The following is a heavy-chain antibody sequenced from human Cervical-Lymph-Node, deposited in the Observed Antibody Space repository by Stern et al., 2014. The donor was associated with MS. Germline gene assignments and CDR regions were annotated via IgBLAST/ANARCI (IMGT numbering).Heavy chain of an antibody. Sequence: VQLEESGAEVRQPGSSMKVSCKASGGTFSTFDISWVRQTPGQGLEWLGGITPLFGTTNYARNFQGRVTITADESATTAYMELSNLTSEDTALYYCTRHQGGIAASWGQGTLVTVSS. CDR2: ITPLFGTT. CDR3: TRHQGGIAAS. J-gene: IGHJ5*02. D-gene: IGHD6-13*01. V-gene: IGHV1-69*01. CDR1: GGTFSTFD.